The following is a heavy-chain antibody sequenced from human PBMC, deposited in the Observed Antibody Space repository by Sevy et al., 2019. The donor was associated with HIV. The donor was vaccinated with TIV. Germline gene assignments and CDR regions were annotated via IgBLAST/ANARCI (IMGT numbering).Heavy chain of an antibody. J-gene: IGHJ4*02. Sequence: GGSLRLSCTASGFILGYYAMHWVRQAPGKGLEWVAVSSYDGGNIYYADSVQGRFTGSRDNSKNKLYLQMNSLRPEDTAMYYCARDFYEFGDPRGLDYWGQGVLVTVSS. CDR2: SSYDGGNI. CDR1: GFILGYYA. V-gene: IGHV3-30-3*01. D-gene: IGHD4-17*01. CDR3: ARDFYEFGDPRGLDY.